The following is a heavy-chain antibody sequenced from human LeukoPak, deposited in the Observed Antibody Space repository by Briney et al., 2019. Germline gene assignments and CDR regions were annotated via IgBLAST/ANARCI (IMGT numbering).Heavy chain of an antibody. CDR1: GFTFSSYS. V-gene: IGHV3-21*01. D-gene: IGHD2-15*01. CDR2: ISSSSYI. CDR3: ARDLVVAVSGYNWFDP. J-gene: IGHJ5*02. Sequence: SGGSLRLSCAASGFTFSSYSMNWVRQAPGKGLEWVSSISSSSYIYYADSVKGRFTISRDNAKNSLYLQMNSLRAEDTAVYYCARDLVVAVSGYNWFDPWGQGTLVTVSS.